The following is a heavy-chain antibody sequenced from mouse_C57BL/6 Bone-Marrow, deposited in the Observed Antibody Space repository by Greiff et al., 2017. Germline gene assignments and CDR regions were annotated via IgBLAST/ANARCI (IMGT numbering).Heavy chain of an antibody. CDR2: IHPNSGST. CDR3: ARGGYYGSRGNVDY. CDR1: GYTFTSYW. D-gene: IGHD1-1*01. V-gene: IGHV1-64*01. J-gene: IGHJ2*01. Sequence: QVQLQQPGAELVKPGASVKLSCKASGYTFTSYWMHWVKQRPGQGLEWIGMIHPNSGSTNYHEKFKSKATLTVDKSSSTAYMQLSSRTSEDSAVYYCARGGYYGSRGNVDYWGQGTTLTVSS.